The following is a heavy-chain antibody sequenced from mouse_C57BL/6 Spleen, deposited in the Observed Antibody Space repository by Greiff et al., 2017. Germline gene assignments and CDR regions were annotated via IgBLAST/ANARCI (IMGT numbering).Heavy chain of an antibody. CDR1: GYTFTDYY. Sequence: EVQLQQSGPVLVKPGASVKMSCKASGYTFTDYYMNWVKQSHGKSLEWIGIINPYNGGTSYNQKFKGKATLTVDKSSSTAYMELNSLTSEDSAVYYCANYGRGYYAMDYWGQGTSVTVSS. CDR2: INPYNGGT. CDR3: ANYGRGYYAMDY. D-gene: IGHD1-1*01. J-gene: IGHJ4*01. V-gene: IGHV1-19*01.